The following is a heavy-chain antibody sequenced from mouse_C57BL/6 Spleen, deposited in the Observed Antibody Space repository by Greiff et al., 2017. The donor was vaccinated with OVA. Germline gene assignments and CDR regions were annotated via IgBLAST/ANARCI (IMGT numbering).Heavy chain of an antibody. V-gene: IGHV5-9-1*02. CDR3: TRGFITTVVEYFDV. D-gene: IGHD1-1*01. Sequence: EVQVVESGEGLVKPGGSLKLSCAASGFTFSSYAMSWVRQTPEKRLEWVAYISSGGDYIYYADTVKGRFTISRDNARNTLYLQMSSLKSEDTAMYYCTRGFITTVVEYFDVWGTGTTVTVSS. CDR1: GFTFSSYA. CDR2: ISSGGDYI. J-gene: IGHJ1*03.